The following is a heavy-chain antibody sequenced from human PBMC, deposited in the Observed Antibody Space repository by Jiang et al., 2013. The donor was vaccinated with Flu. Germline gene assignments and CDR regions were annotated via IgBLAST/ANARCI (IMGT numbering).Heavy chain of an antibody. J-gene: IGHJ4*02. CDR3: AKIWFDSPSQDVDY. V-gene: IGHV3-23*01. CDR2: ISGSGGST. Sequence: PGKGLEWVSAISGSGGSTYYADSVKGRFTISRDNSKNTLYLQMNSLRAEDTAVYYCAKIWFDSPSQDVDYWGQGTLVTVSS. D-gene: IGHD2-21*01.